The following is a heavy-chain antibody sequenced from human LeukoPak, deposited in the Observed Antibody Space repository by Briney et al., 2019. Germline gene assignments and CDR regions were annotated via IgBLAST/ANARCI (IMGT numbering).Heavy chain of an antibody. D-gene: IGHD2-21*02. CDR1: GYTLTELS. Sequence: ASVTVSCKVSGYTLTELSMHWVRQAPGKGLEWMGGFDPEDGETIYAQKFQGRVTMTEDTSTDIAYMELSSLRSEDTAVYHCATASVTYAFDIWGQGTVVTVSS. CDR2: FDPEDGET. V-gene: IGHV1-24*01. CDR3: ATASVTYAFDI. J-gene: IGHJ3*02.